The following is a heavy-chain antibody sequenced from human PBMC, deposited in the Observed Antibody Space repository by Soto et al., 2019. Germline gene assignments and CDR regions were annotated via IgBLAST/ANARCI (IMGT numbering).Heavy chain of an antibody. J-gene: IGHJ6*02. CDR1: GYSFTTYG. V-gene: IGHV1-18*01. Sequence: ASVKVSCKASGYSFTTYGITWVRQAPGQGLEWMGWISAYNGIANYAQKFQGRINMTTDTSTNTAYMELRSLRSDDAAVYYCARDYCGGDCYPSIRYYYYGMDVWGQGTTVTVSS. CDR3: ARDYCGGDCYPSIRYYYYGMDV. D-gene: IGHD2-21*02. CDR2: ISAYNGIA.